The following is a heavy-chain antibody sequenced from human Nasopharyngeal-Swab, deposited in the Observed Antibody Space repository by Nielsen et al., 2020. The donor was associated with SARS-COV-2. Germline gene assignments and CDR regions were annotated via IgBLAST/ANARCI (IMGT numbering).Heavy chain of an antibody. Sequence: WVRQAPGQRLEWMGWINAGNGNTKYSQKFQGRVTITRDTSASTAYMELSSLRSEDTAVYYCARGDGDNSGWYTNGDYFDYWGQGTLVTVSS. CDR3: ARGDGDNSGWYTNGDYFDY. D-gene: IGHD6-19*01. V-gene: IGHV1-3*01. CDR2: INAGNGNT. J-gene: IGHJ4*02.